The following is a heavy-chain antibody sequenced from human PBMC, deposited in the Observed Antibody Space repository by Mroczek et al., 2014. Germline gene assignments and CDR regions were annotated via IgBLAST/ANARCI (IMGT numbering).Heavy chain of an antibody. D-gene: IGHD6-13*01. CDR2: ISRSSSHI. CDR1: GFTLSSYS. V-gene: IGHV3-21*01. CDR3: ARDLQGLLLVQRGHFDY. Sequence: ESGEAWSSLGGSLRLSCAPSGFTLSSYSMNWVRQAPGKGLEWVAYISRSSSHIYYADSVKGRFTISRDNAKNSLYLQMNSLRAEDTAIYYCARDLQGLLLVQRGHFDYWGQGTLVTVSS. J-gene: IGHJ4*02.